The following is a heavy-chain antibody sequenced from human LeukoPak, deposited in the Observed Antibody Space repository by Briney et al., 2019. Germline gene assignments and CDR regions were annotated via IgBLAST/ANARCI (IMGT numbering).Heavy chain of an antibody. D-gene: IGHD4-17*01. CDR2: ISYDGSNK. CDR3: ARGSDYGEKSYFQH. V-gene: IGHV3-30*04. CDR1: GFTFSSYA. J-gene: IGHJ1*01. Sequence: PGRSLRLSCAASGFTFSSYAMHWVRQAPGKGLEWVAVISYDGSNKYYADPVKGRFTISRDNSKNTLYLQMNSLRAEDTAVYYCARGSDYGEKSYFQHWGQGTLVTVSS.